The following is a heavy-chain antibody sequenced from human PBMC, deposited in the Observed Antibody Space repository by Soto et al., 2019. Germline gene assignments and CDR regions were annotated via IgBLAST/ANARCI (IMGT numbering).Heavy chain of an antibody. CDR1: GGTFSCYT. D-gene: IGHD6-19*01. CDR2: IIPILGIA. J-gene: IGHJ4*02. Sequence: QVQLVQSGAEVKKPGSSVKVSCKASGGTFSCYTISWVRQAPGQGLEWMGRIIPILGIANYAQKFQGRVTITADKSTSTAYMELSSLRSEDTAVYYCAREHIAVAGAPDYWGQGTLVTVSS. V-gene: IGHV1-69*02. CDR3: AREHIAVAGAPDY.